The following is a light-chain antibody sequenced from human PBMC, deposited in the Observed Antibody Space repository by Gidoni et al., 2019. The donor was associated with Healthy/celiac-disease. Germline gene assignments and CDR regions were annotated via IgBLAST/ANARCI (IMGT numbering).Light chain of an antibody. CDR3: QVWDSSSDHPWV. CDR2: YDS. J-gene: IGLJ3*02. CDR1: NIGSKS. V-gene: IGLV3-21*04. Sequence: SYVMTQPPSSSAAPGKTARITCGGNNIGSKSVHWYQQKPGQAPVLVIYYDSDRPSGIPERFSGSNSGNTATLTISRVEAGDEADYYCQVWDSSSDHPWVFGGGTKLTVL.